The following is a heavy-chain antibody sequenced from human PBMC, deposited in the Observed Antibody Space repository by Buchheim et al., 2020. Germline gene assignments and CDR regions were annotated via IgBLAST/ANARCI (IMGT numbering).Heavy chain of an antibody. Sequence: QVQVVESGGGLVQPGGSLRLSCAASGFSFSDYYMSWIRQAPGKGLEWVSSISSSGLTMYYADSVKGRFTISWDNCKNSLSLQMNSLRADDTAVYYCAWDRSGSYYRIIAYDFGMDVWGQGTT. D-gene: IGHD1-26*01. V-gene: IGHV3-11*01. CDR1: GFSFSDYY. J-gene: IGHJ6*02. CDR3: AWDRSGSYYRIIAYDFGMDV. CDR2: ISSSGLTM.